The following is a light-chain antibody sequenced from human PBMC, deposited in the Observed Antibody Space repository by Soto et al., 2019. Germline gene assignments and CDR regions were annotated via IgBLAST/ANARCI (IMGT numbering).Light chain of an antibody. V-gene: IGKV3-20*01. CDR3: QQYGSSPRT. J-gene: IGKJ1*01. Sequence: EIVLTQSPGTLSLSPGERATLSCRASQSVSSSYLAWYQQKPGQAPRLLIYGASSRATGIPDRFSGSGSGTDFTLTLSRLEPEDFAVYYCQQYGSSPRTFVQGTKVEIK. CDR2: GAS. CDR1: QSVSSSY.